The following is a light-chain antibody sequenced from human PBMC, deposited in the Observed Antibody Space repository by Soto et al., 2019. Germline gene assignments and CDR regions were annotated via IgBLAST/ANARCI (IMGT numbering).Light chain of an antibody. Sequence: NFMLTQPHSVSESPGKTVTISCTGSSGSIASTFVQWYQQRPGSAPTTVIYEDNQRPSGVPDRFSGSIDSSSNSASLTISGLKTEDEADYYCQSYDTTNHVVFGGGTQLTVL. CDR2: EDN. V-gene: IGLV6-57*02. CDR1: SGSIASTF. CDR3: QSYDTTNHVV. J-gene: IGLJ2*01.